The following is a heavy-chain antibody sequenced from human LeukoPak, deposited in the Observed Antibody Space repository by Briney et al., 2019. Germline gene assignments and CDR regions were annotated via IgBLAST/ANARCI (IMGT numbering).Heavy chain of an antibody. D-gene: IGHD6-13*01. CDR3: ARTGHYSSSWIGLYYCDY. V-gene: IGHV3-48*01. CDR1: GFTFSSYS. J-gene: IGHJ4*02. CDR2: ISSSSGTI. Sequence: GGSLRLSCAASGFTFSSYSMNWVRQAPGKGLEWVSYISSSSGTIYYADSVKGRFTISRDNDKNSLYLQMNSLRAEDTAVYYCARTGHYSSSWIGLYYCDYWGQGTLVTVAS.